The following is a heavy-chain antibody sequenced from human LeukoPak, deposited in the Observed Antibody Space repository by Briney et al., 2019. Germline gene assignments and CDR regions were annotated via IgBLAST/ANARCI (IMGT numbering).Heavy chain of an antibody. Sequence: GESLKISCKGSGYRFANYWIAWVRQMPGKGLEWMGIIYPGDSDTRYSPTFQGQVTISADKSISTAYLQWSSLKASDTAMYYCATPRGEWELLPSSWGQGTMVTVSS. V-gene: IGHV5-51*01. J-gene: IGHJ3*01. CDR2: IYPGDSDT. D-gene: IGHD1-26*01. CDR3: ATPRGEWELLPSS. CDR1: GYRFANYW.